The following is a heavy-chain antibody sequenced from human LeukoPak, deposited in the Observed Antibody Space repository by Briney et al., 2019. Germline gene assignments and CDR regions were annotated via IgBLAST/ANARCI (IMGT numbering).Heavy chain of an antibody. CDR2: IYYSGST. Sequence: SETLSLTCTVSGGSISSSSYYWGWIRQPPGKGLEWIGSIYYSGSTNYNPSLKSRVTISVDTSKNQFSLKLSSVTAADTAVYYCASEMYSSSWYAYYFDYWGQGTLVTVSS. J-gene: IGHJ4*02. CDR3: ASEMYSSSWYAYYFDY. D-gene: IGHD6-13*01. V-gene: IGHV4-39*07. CDR1: GGSISSSSYY.